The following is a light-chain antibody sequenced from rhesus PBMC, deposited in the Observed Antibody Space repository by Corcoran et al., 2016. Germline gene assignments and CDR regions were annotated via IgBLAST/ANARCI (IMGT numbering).Light chain of an antibody. CDR1: QTISSY. CDR3: QQHNSHPRT. Sequence: DIQMTQSPSSLSVSVGDRVTITCRASQTISSYLAWYQQKPGKVPKLLIYAASSLERGVPSRFSGSGSGTEFTLTISSLQPEDFATYYVQQHNSHPRTFGQGTKVEIK. V-gene: IGKV1-44*01. J-gene: IGKJ1*01. CDR2: AAS.